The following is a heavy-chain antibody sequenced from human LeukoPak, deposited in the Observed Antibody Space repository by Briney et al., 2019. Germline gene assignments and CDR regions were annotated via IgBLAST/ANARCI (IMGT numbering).Heavy chain of an antibody. CDR1: GGSISSYY. Sequence: PSETLSLTCTVSGGSISSYYWSWIRQPPGKGLEWIGYIYYSGSTNYNPSLKSRVTISVDTSKNQFSLKLSSVTAADTAVYYCARATIFGVVDYWGQGTLVTVSS. D-gene: IGHD3-3*01. CDR3: ARATIFGVVDY. CDR2: IYYSGST. J-gene: IGHJ4*02. V-gene: IGHV4-59*01.